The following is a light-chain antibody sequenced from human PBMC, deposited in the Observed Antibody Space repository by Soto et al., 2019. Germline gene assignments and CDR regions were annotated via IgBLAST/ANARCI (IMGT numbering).Light chain of an antibody. V-gene: IGLV1-40*01. Sequence: QSVLTQPPSVSGAPGQRVTISCSNIGARYDVHWYQQLPGTAPKLLIYGNSDRPSWVPDRFSSSKSGTSASLAITGLQAEDEADYYCQSYDSSLTGSRVFGGGTKLTVL. CDR3: QSYDSSLTGSRV. J-gene: IGLJ2*01. CDR2: GNS. CDR1: SNIGARYD.